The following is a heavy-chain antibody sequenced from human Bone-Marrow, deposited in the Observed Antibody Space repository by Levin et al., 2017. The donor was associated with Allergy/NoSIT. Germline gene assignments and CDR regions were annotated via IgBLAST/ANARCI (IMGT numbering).Heavy chain of an antibody. CDR1: TDTFSTNY. J-gene: IGHJ4*02. D-gene: IGHD3-3*01. Sequence: GASVKVSCKTSTDTFSTNYFHWVRRAPGQGLEWMGLINPSRGTTKYAEKFQGRVTMTGDMSTHTVFMELSSLTSEDTAVYYCARMRRIGARLLEWLSPFDYWGQGSLVTVSS. CDR2: INPSRGTT. V-gene: IGHV1-46*01. CDR3: ARMRRIGARLLEWLSPFDY.